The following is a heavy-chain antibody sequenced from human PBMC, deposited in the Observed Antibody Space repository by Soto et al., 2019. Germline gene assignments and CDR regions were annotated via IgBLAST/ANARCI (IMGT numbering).Heavy chain of an antibody. CDR3: ARSYSNYGWGWFDP. CDR2: IYHSGST. D-gene: IGHD4-4*01. CDR1: GGSISSGGYS. J-gene: IGHJ5*02. Sequence: QLQLQESGSGLVKPSQTLSLTCAVSGGSISSGGYSWSWIRQPPGKGLEWIGYIYHSGSTYYNPSLKSRVTISVDRSKNQFSLKLSSVTAADTAVYYCARSYSNYGWGWFDPWGQGTLVTVSS. V-gene: IGHV4-30-2*01.